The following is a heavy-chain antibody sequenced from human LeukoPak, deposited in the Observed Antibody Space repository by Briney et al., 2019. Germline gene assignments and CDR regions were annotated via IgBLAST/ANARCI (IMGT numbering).Heavy chain of an antibody. CDR1: GDSISNYY. Sequence: SETLSLTCTVSGDSISNYYWSWIRQPAGKGLEWIGRIYTSGSTNYNPSLKSRVTMSVDTSKNQLSLKLSSVTAADTAVYYCARDIGSGPVDVWGQGTTVTVSS. CDR3: ARDIGSGPVDV. CDR2: IYTSGST. D-gene: IGHD3-10*01. J-gene: IGHJ6*02. V-gene: IGHV4-4*07.